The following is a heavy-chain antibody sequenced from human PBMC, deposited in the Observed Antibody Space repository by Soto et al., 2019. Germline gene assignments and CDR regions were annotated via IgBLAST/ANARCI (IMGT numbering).Heavy chain of an antibody. V-gene: IGHV4-34*01. CDR1: GGSFSGYY. CDR3: ARGHKYYYGGSGYVDQ. CDR2: INHSGST. J-gene: IGHJ4*02. D-gene: IGHD3-22*01. Sequence: SETLSLTCAVYGGSFSGYYWSWIRQPPGKGLEWIGEINHSGSTNYNPSLKSRVTISLDTSKNEFTLKLTSVTAADTSVYYCARGHKYYYGGSGYVDQWGRGTLVTVS.